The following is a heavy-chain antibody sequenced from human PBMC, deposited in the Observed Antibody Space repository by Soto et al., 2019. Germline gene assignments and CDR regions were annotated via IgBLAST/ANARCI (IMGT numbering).Heavy chain of an antibody. D-gene: IGHD6-19*01. CDR1: GGAFSSYA. Sequence: SVKVSCKASGGAFSSYAISWVRQAPGQGLEWMGGIIPIFGTASYAQQFQGRVTITADESTSTAYMELSSLRSEDTAVYYCARQQGLGPADYWGQGTLVTVSS. V-gene: IGHV1-69*13. CDR3: ARQQGLGPADY. CDR2: IIPIFGTA. J-gene: IGHJ4*02.